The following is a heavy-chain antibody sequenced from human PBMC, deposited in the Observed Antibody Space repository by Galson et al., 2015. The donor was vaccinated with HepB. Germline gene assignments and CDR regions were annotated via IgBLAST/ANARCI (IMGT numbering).Heavy chain of an antibody. D-gene: IGHD2-2*01. J-gene: IGHJ4*02. CDR2: IIPIFGTA. Sequence: SVKVSCKASGGTLSSYAISWVRQAPGQGLEWMGGIIPIFGTANYAQKFQGRVTITADESTSTAYMELSSLRSEDTAVYYCARGDYCSSTSCYGSYWGQGTLVTVSS. CDR3: ARGDYCSSTSCYGSY. V-gene: IGHV1-69*13. CDR1: GGTLSSYA.